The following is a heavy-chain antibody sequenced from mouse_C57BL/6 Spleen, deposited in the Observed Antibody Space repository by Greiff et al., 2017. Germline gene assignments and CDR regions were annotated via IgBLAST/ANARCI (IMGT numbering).Heavy chain of an antibody. V-gene: IGHV1-39*01. Sequence: VHVKQSGPELVKPGASVKISCKASGYSFTDYNMNWVKQSNGKSLEWIGVINPNYGTTSYNQKFKGKATLTVDQSSSTAYMQLNSLTSEDSAVYYCARGREPYYSNYFVAYWGQGTLVTVSA. CDR3: ARGREPYYSNYFVAY. CDR1: GYSFTDYN. D-gene: IGHD2-5*01. J-gene: IGHJ3*01. CDR2: INPNYGTT.